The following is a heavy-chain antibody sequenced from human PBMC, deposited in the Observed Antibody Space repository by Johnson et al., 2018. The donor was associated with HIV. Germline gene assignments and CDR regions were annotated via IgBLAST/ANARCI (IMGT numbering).Heavy chain of an antibody. CDR1: GFAFRTYW. Sequence: VQLVESGGGLVQRGGSLRLSCAASGFAFRTYWMVWVRQVPGKRPVWVARIYNDGSRTTYADSVRGRFTISRDNAKYTVDLQMNSLRVEDTAVYYCAKVDCGGDTCAGYDPFDLWGQGTLVTVSS. J-gene: IGHJ3*01. CDR2: IYNDGSRT. D-gene: IGHD2-21*01. V-gene: IGHV3-74*03. CDR3: AKVDCGGDTCAGYDPFDL.